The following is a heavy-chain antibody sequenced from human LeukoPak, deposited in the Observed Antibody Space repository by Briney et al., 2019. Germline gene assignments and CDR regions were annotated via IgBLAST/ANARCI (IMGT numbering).Heavy chain of an antibody. D-gene: IGHD5-18*01. CDR3: ARVYIYGRFYFDY. J-gene: IGHJ4*02. CDR1: GYSISTGFY. V-gene: IGHV4-38-2*02. Sequence: PSEILSLTCTVSGYSISTGFYWGWIRQPPGKGLEWIGTIHGGGTTNYNPSLKSRLTLSVDTSKNQFTLNLSSVTVADTAIYYCARVYIYGRFYFDYWGQGTLVTVSS. CDR2: IHGGGTT.